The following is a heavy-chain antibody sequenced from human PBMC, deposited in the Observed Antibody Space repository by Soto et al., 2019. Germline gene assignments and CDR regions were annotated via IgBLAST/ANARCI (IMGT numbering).Heavy chain of an antibody. Sequence: EVQLLESGGPWVKPGGPLRPSGAASGFSFTIYALSGAPRAPGKGLGWASTFSAGGRAYYAASVQGRFTIARDSSQNTVHLQISNLRPEDTAVYYCAKESLPEHYGDTLFDYWGQGTRVTVSS. CDR1: GFSFTIYA. V-gene: IGHV3-23*01. CDR2: FSAGGRA. J-gene: IGHJ4*02. CDR3: AKESLPEHYGDTLFDY. D-gene: IGHD4-17*01.